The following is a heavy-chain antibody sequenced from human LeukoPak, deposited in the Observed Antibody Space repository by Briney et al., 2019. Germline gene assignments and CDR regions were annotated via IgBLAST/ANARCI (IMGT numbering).Heavy chain of an antibody. CDR1: GYTSTSYY. CDR2: INPSGGST. V-gene: IGHV1-46*03. Sequence: GASVKVSCKASGYTSTSYYMHWVRQAPGQGLEWMGIINPSGGSTSYAQKFQGRVTMTRDTSTSTVYMELSSLRSEDTAVYYCARDFGEFDAFDIWGQGTMVTVSS. CDR3: ARDFGEFDAFDI. J-gene: IGHJ3*02. D-gene: IGHD3-10*01.